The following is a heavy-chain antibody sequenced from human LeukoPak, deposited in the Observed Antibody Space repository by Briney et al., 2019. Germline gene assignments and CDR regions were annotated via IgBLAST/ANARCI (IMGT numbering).Heavy chain of an antibody. CDR1: GFTFSSYG. J-gene: IGHJ4*02. V-gene: IGHV3-30*18. CDR2: IPYDGSNK. D-gene: IGHD3-10*01. CDR3: AKAGAYYYGSGIVDC. Sequence: GGSLRLSCAASGFTFSSYGMHWVRQAPGKGLEWVAVIPYDGSNKYYADSVKGRFTISRDNSKNTLYLQMNSLRAEDTAVYYCAKAGAYYYGSGIVDCWGQGTLVTVSS.